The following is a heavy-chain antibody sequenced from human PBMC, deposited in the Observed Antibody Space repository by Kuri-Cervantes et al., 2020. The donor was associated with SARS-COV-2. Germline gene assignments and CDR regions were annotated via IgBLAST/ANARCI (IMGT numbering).Heavy chain of an antibody. V-gene: IGHV1-69*10. D-gene: IGHD2-8*02. CDR2: IIPIFGIA. J-gene: IGHJ3*02. CDR1: GYTFTGYY. CDR3: AREYCTGGVCYPYAFDI. Sequence: SVKVSCKASGYTFTGYYMHWVRQAPGQGLEWMGGIIPIFGIANYAQKFQGRVTITADKSTSTAYMELSSLRSEDTAVYYCAREYCTGGVCYPYAFDIWGQGTMVTVSS.